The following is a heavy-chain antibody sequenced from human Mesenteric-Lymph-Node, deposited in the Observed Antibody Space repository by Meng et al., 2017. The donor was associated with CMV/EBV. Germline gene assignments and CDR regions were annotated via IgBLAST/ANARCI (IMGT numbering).Heavy chain of an antibody. CDR3: ARGSSYDILTGYFDY. CDR2: IKHSGST. J-gene: IGHJ4*02. D-gene: IGHD3-9*01. Sequence: VTLHQGGSRIVEPLGTPSGTCACFGGSVMCYYWNWIRQSPGKGLEWIGEIKHSGSTTYNPSFTSRIIISVDTSTNQISLNMSSVTAADTAVYYCARGSSYDILTGYFDYWGQGALVTVSS. V-gene: IGHV4-34*01. CDR1: GGSVMCYY.